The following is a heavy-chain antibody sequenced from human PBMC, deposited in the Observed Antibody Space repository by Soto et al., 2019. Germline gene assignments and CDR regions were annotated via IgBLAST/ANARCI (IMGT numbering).Heavy chain of an antibody. Sequence: LSLTCAVSGASISSDNRWTWVRQPPGEGLEWIGEISQSGTTKYNPSLASRVTISVDKSKNQFSLRLTSMTAADTAVYYCAKKVPAALRLYYFFGLDVWGQGATVTVSS. CDR1: GASISSDNR. D-gene: IGHD2-15*01. V-gene: IGHV4-4*02. CDR3: AKKVPAALRLYYFFGLDV. CDR2: ISQSGTT. J-gene: IGHJ6*02.